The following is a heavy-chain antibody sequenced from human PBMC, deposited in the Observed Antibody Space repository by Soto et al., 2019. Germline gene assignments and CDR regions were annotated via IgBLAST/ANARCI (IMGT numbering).Heavy chain of an antibody. V-gene: IGHV3-23*01. D-gene: IGHD3-22*01. J-gene: IGHJ4*02. CDR1: GFTFSSYA. CDR3: AKLRYYDSSGYPYYFDY. CDR2: ISGSGGST. Sequence: GGSLRLSCAASGFTFSSYAMSWVRQAPGKGLEWVSAISGSGGSTYYADSVKGRFTISRDNSKNTLYLQMNSLRAEDTAVYYCAKLRYYDSSGYPYYFDYWGPGTLVTVSS.